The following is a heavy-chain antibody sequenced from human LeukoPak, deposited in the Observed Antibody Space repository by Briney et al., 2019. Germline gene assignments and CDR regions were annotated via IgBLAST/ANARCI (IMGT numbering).Heavy chain of an antibody. Sequence: GGSLRLSCAAPGFTFSDYYMSWIRQAPGKGLEWVSYISSSGSTIYYAGSVKGRFTISRDNAKNSLYLQMNSLRAEDTAVYYCARVGGGTVVTPTTYYYGMDVWGQGTTVTVSS. CDR2: ISSSGSTI. CDR1: GFTFSDYY. V-gene: IGHV3-11*01. J-gene: IGHJ6*02. CDR3: ARVGGGTVVTPTTYYYGMDV. D-gene: IGHD2-21*02.